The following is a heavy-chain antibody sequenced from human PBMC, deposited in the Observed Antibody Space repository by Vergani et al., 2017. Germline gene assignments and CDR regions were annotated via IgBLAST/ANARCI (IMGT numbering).Heavy chain of an antibody. CDR1: GFTFTSYA. CDR2: ISGSGATS. CDR3: AKDNVPGYYDSSGYCDY. V-gene: IGHV3-23*01. D-gene: IGHD3-22*01. J-gene: IGHJ4*02. Sequence: EVRLLESGGGLVQPGGSLRLSCVGSGFTFTSYAMNWVRQAPGKGLEWVSGISGSGATSYYAESMKGRFAMSRDNSKNTVYVQMNNLRAEDTAVYYCAKDNVPGYYDSSGYCDYWGQGTLVTVSS.